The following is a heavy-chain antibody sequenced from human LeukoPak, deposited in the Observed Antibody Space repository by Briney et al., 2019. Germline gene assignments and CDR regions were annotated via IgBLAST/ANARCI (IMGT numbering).Heavy chain of an antibody. CDR2: ISYDGSNK. CDR3: AKDAFYSSGWYHGGY. D-gene: IGHD6-19*01. J-gene: IGHJ4*02. CDR1: GFTFSSYG. V-gene: IGHV3-30*18. Sequence: TGGSLRLSCAASGFTFSSYGMHWVRQAPGKGLEWVAVISYDGSNKYYADSVKGRFTISRDNSKNTLYLQMNSLRAEDTAVYYCAKDAFYSSGWYHGGYWGQGTLVTVSS.